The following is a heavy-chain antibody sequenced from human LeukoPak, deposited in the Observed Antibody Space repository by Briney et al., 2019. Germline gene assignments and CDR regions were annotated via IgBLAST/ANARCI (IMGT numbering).Heavy chain of an antibody. CDR3: AKGEVAGPYYYYYYGMDV. CDR1: GFTVSSNY. CDR2: ISGSGGST. V-gene: IGHV3-23*01. J-gene: IGHJ6*02. D-gene: IGHD6-19*01. Sequence: PGGSLRLSCAASGFTVSSNYMNWVRQAPGKGLEWVSAISGSGGSTYYADSVKGRFTISRDNSKNTLYLQMNSLRAEDTAVYYCAKGEVAGPYYYYYYGMDVWGQGTTVTVSS.